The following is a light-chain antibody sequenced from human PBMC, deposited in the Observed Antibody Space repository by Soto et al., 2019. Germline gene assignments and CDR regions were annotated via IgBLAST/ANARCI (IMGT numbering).Light chain of an antibody. CDR2: DVS. Sequence: QSALTQPASVSGSPGQSITISCTGNNSDVGGYKYVSRYQQHPGKAPKLMIYDVSYRPSGISNRFSGSKSGNTASLTISGLQAEDEADYYCSSFTSSTTPYVFGTGTKLTVL. J-gene: IGLJ1*01. V-gene: IGLV2-14*01. CDR3: SSFTSSTTPYV. CDR1: NSDVGGYKY.